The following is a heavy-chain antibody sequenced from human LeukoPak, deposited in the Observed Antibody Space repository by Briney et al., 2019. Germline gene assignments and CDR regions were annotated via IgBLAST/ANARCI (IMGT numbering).Heavy chain of an antibody. V-gene: IGHV4-39*07. Sequence: SETLSLTCTVSGDSISSNNCFWGWIRQPPGKGLEWIGNIYYSGSTNYNPSLKSRVTISVDTSKNQFSLKLSSVTAADTAVYYCARTPGRGPHDYWGQGTLVTVSS. CDR1: GDSISSNNCF. D-gene: IGHD2-15*01. J-gene: IGHJ4*02. CDR2: IYYSGST. CDR3: ARTPGRGPHDY.